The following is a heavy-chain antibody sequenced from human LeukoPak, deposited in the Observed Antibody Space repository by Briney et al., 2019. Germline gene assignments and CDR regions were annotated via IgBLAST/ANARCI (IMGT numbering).Heavy chain of an antibody. CDR2: ISYDGSNQ. D-gene: IGHD3-10*01. CDR1: GFTFSSYG. V-gene: IGHV3-30*18. CDR3: AKDRNFGFVDY. J-gene: IGHJ4*02. Sequence: GRSLRLSCAVSGFTFSSYGMHWVRQAPGKGLEWVAVISYDGSNQYYADSVKGRFTISRDNSKNTLYLQMNSLRAEDTAVYYCAKDRNFGFVDYWGQGTLVIVSS.